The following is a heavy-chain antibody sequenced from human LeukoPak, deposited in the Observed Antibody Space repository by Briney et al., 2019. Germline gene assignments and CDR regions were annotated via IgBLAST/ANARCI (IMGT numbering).Heavy chain of an antibody. CDR2: IYPGDSDT. CDR3: ARHGDRYCSSTSCYQDPLR. V-gene: IGHV5-51*01. D-gene: IGHD2-2*01. Sequence: GESLKISCKGPGYSFTSYWIGWVRQMPGKGLEWMGIIYPGDSDTRYSPSFQGQVTISADKSISTAYLQWSSLKASDTAMYYCARHGDRYCSSTSCYQDPLRWGQGTLVTVSS. CDR1: GYSFTSYW. J-gene: IGHJ4*02.